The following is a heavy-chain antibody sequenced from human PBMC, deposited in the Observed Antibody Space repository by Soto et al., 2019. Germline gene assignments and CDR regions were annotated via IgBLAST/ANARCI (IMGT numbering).Heavy chain of an antibody. D-gene: IGHD5-12*01. CDR2: ITHSGTYV. CDR3: ARARGNDWYSDY. J-gene: IGHJ4*02. Sequence: GALRLAGTASGFTFSEYSMSWVRQAPGKGLEWVSSITHSGTYVYYADSVKGRFTISRDSASNSLFLQMTSLRAEDTAVYHCARARGNDWYSDYWGQGTPVTVSS. V-gene: IGHV3-21*01. CDR1: GFTFSEYS.